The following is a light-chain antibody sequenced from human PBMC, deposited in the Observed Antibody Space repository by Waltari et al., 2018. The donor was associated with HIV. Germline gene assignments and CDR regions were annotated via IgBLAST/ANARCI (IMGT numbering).Light chain of an antibody. CDR1: QRVATN. CDR2: DAS. J-gene: IGKJ1*01. Sequence: EIVMTQSPATLSVSPGERATLSCRASQRVATNVAWYQQRPGQAPRLLIYDASTRATGIAARFSGSGSGTEFTLTISSLQSEDCALYYCQQYNNWLGTFGQGTKVEIK. CDR3: QQYNNWLGT. V-gene: IGKV3-15*01.